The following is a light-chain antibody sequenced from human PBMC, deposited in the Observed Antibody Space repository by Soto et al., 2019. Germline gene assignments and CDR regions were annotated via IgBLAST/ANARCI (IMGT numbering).Light chain of an antibody. CDR2: DVT. J-gene: IGLJ2*01. V-gene: IGLV2-11*01. CDR3: CSYAASYTSE. CDR1: SSDVGGYNS. Sequence: SVLAQPRSVSRAPGQAVTVSCRGNSSDVGGYNSVSWYQQFPGKAPKLMIYDVTKRPSGVPDRFSGSKSGNTASLTISGLQAADEADYSCCSYAASYTSEFGGGSKATVL.